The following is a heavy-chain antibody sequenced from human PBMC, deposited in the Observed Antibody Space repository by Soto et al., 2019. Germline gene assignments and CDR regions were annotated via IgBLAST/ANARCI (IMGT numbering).Heavy chain of an antibody. J-gene: IGHJ5*02. CDR1: GFTFSAYD. CDR3: ARQASYWHGGGGWFDP. V-gene: IGHV3-13*01. CDR2: IGTLHDT. D-gene: IGHD2-8*02. Sequence: EVQLVESGGGLVQPGGSLRLSCAASGFTFSAYDMHWVRQPAGKGLEWVSAIGTLHDTYYPDSVKGRFTISRENAKNSLYLQMNRLTTGGTAVYYCARQASYWHGGGGWFDPWGQGTLVTVSS.